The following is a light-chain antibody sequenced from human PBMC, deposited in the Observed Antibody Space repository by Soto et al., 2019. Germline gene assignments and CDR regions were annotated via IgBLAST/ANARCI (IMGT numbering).Light chain of an antibody. CDR1: QGISNF. CDR3: QKYNSARALT. J-gene: IGKJ4*01. Sequence: DIQMTQSPSSLSASVGDRVIITCRASQGISNFLAWYQQKPGKVPKLLIYGASTLHSGVPSRFSGSGSGTDFTLTISSLQPEDVATYYCQKYNSARALTFGGGTKVEIK. V-gene: IGKV1-27*01. CDR2: GAS.